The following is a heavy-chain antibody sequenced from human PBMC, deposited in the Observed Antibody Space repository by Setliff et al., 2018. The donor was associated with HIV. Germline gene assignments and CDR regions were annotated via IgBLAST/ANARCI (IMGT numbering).Heavy chain of an antibody. Sequence: SGGSLRLSCAASGFTFDNYAMVWVRQAPGKGLEWVSLISWDGASTFYADSVEGRFTVSRDSYRNSLYLQMNSLRAEDTAMYYCAKEGDSSGWYLDYWGQGMLVTVSS. CDR3: AKEGDSSGWYLDY. D-gene: IGHD6-19*01. CDR1: GFTFDNYA. CDR2: ISWDGAST. J-gene: IGHJ4*02. V-gene: IGHV3-43D*04.